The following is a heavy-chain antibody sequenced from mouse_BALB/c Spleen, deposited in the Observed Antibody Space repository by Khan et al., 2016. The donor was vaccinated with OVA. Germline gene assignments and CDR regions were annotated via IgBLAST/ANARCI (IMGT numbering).Heavy chain of an antibody. Sequence: VQLQQSGAELMKPGASVKISCKATGYTFSSYWIEWVKQRPGHGLEWIGEILPGSGRNNYNEKFKGKATFTADTSSNTAYMQLSSLTSEDSAVYYCARGNYDGSSSWFGYWGQGTLVTVSA. D-gene: IGHD1-1*01. CDR1: GYTFSSYW. CDR2: ILPGSGRN. J-gene: IGHJ3*01. CDR3: ARGNYDGSSSWFGY. V-gene: IGHV1-9*01.